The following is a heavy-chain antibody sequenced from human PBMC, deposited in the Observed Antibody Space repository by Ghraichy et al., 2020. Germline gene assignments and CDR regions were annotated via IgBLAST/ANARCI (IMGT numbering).Heavy chain of an antibody. CDR2: INHSGST. CDR3: ARGVPYSYGPDYYYYGMDV. Sequence: SETLSLTCAVYGGSFSGYYWSWIRQPPGKGLEWIGEINHSGSTNYNPSLKSRVTISVDTSKNQFSLKLSSVTAADTAVYYCARGVPYSYGPDYYYYGMDVWGQGTTVTVSS. J-gene: IGHJ6*02. D-gene: IGHD5-18*01. CDR1: GGSFSGYY. V-gene: IGHV4-34*01.